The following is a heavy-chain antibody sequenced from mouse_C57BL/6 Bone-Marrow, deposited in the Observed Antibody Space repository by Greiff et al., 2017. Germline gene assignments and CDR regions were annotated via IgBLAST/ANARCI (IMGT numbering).Heavy chain of an antibody. V-gene: IGHV5-17*01. CDR3: ARSYYGSFYAMDY. D-gene: IGHD1-1*01. J-gene: IGHJ4*01. CDR1: GFTFSDYG. CDR2: ISSGSSNI. Sequence: EVQVVESGGGLVKPGGSLKLSCAASGFTFSDYGMHWVRQAPEKGLEWVAYISSGSSNIYYADTVKGRFTISRDNAKNTLFLQMTGLRSEDTAMYYCARSYYGSFYAMDYWGQGTSVTVSS.